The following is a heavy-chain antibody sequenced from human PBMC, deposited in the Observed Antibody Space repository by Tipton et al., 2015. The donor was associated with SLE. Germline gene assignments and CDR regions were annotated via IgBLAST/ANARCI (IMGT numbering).Heavy chain of an antibody. Sequence: SLRLSCAASGFTFSSYWMGWVRQAPGKGLEWVANIKQDGSEKYYVDSVKGRFTISRDNSKNTLYLDMDSLRVEDTAVYYCARDDNWAFDYWGQGTLVTVSS. CDR1: GFTFSSYW. V-gene: IGHV3-7*01. CDR3: ARDDNWAFDY. CDR2: IKQDGSEK. D-gene: IGHD5-24*01. J-gene: IGHJ4*02.